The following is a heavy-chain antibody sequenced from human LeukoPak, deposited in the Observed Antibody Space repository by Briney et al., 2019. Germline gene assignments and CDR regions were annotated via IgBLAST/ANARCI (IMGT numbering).Heavy chain of an antibody. CDR1: GGSISSSSYY. V-gene: IGHV4-39*07. J-gene: IGHJ4*02. D-gene: IGHD6-19*01. Sequence: PSETLSLTCTVSGGSISSSSYYWGWIRQPPGKGLEWIGEINHSGSTNYNPSLKSRVTISVDTSKNQFSLKLSSVTAADTAVYYCARIGGWYASDYWGQGTLVTVSS. CDR2: INHSGST. CDR3: ARIGGWYASDY.